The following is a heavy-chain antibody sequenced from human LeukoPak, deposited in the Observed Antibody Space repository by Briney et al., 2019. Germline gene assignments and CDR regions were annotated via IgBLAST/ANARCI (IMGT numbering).Heavy chain of an antibody. CDR2: IYSGGST. Sequence: GGSLRLSCAASGFTFSTNYMSWVRQAPGKGLEWVSLIYSGGSTYYADSVKGRFTISRDNSKNTLYLQMNSLRAEDTALYYCARGGIGYYDSSGYDEYFQHWGQGTLGTVSS. CDR1: GFTFSTNY. J-gene: IGHJ1*01. V-gene: IGHV3-66*01. D-gene: IGHD3-22*01. CDR3: ARGGIGYYDSSGYDEYFQH.